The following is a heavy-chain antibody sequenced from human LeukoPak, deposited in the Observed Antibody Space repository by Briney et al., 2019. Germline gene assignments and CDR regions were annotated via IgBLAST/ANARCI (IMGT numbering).Heavy chain of an antibody. CDR1: GGSISSSSYY. Sequence: PSETLSLTCTVSGGSISSSSYYWGWIRQPPGKGLEWIGSIYHSGSTYYNPSLKSRVTISVDTSKNQFSLKLSSVTAADTAVYYCARDRKAARAAAAFNWFDPWGQGTLVTVSS. CDR3: ARDRKAARAAAAFNWFDP. V-gene: IGHV4-39*07. D-gene: IGHD6-13*01. J-gene: IGHJ5*02. CDR2: IYHSGST.